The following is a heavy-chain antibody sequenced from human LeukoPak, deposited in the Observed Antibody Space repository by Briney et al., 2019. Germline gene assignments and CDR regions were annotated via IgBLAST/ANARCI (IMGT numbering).Heavy chain of an antibody. CDR2: TYYRARWYN. V-gene: IGHV6-1*01. CDR1: GDSVSSTNGVA. D-gene: IGHD2/OR15-2a*01. J-gene: IGHJ4*02. Sequence: SQTLSLTCAISGDSVSSTNGVAWSWIRQSPSRALKWLGRTYYRARWYNDYAESVKSRITVNPDTSKNQFSLQLNSGTPEDTAVYYCARGKNNAFDYWGQGTLVTVSS. CDR3: ARGKNNAFDY.